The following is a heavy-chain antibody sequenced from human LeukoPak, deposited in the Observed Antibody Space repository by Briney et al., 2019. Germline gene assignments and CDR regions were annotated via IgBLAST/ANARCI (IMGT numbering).Heavy chain of an antibody. CDR1: GFTFSSYA. CDR2: ISGSGGST. J-gene: IGHJ5*02. D-gene: IGHD2-15*01. Sequence: TGGSLSLSCAASGFTFSSYAMSWVRQAPGKGLEWVSAISGSGGSTYYADSVKGRFTIPRDNSKNTLYLQMNSLRAEDTAVYYCAKESGIVVVVAATAAPNWFDPWGQGTPVTVSS. V-gene: IGHV3-23*01. CDR3: AKESGIVVVVAATAAPNWFDP.